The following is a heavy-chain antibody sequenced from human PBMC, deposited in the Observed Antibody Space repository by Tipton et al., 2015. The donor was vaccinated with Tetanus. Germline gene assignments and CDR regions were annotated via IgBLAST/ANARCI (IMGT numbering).Heavy chain of an antibody. J-gene: IGHJ4*02. CDR3: ARANFDSSKKGPFDS. CDR2: IYYTDYT. CDR1: GASINAGGYL. D-gene: IGHD3-3*01. Sequence: TLSLTCTVSGASINAGGYLWTWARQHPGKGLEWIGHIYYTDYTSYTPSLDSRVRISVNTSNNFFSLRLTSVTAADTAVYFCARANFDSSKKGPFDSWGQGILVIVSA. V-gene: IGHV4-31*03.